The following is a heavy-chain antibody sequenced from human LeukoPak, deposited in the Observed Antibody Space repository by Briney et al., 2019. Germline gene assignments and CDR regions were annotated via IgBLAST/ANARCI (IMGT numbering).Heavy chain of an antibody. CDR1: GGSISSSSYY. CDR3: ARGLLTGVARSPIFDY. CDR2: ISHSGST. Sequence: PSETLPLTCTDSGGSISSSSYYWGWIRQPPGKGLEWIGEISHSGSTNYNPSLKSRVTISVDTSKNQFSLKLSSVTAADTAVYYCARGLLTGVARSPIFDYWGQGTLVTVSS. D-gene: IGHD1-26*01. J-gene: IGHJ4*02. V-gene: IGHV4-39*07.